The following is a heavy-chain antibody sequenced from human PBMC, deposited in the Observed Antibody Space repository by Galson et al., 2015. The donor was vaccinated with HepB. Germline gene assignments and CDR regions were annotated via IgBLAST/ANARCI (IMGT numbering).Heavy chain of an antibody. CDR3: ARGGDGYKQKRGDY. Sequence: SLRLSCAASGFTFSSYSMNWVRQAPGKGLEWVSSISSSSSYIYYADSVKGRFTISRDNAKNSLYLQMNSLRAEDTAVYYCARGGDGYKQKRGDYWGQGTLVTVSS. D-gene: IGHD5-24*01. J-gene: IGHJ4*02. V-gene: IGHV3-21*01. CDR2: ISSSSSYI. CDR1: GFTFSSYS.